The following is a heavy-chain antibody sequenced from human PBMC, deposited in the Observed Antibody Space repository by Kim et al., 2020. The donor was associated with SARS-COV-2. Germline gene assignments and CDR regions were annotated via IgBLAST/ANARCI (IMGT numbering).Heavy chain of an antibody. CDR3: ARGVNYYDSSGYYGY. D-gene: IGHD3-22*01. Sequence: QKFQGRVTITRDTSASTAYMELSSLRSEDTAVYYCARGVNYYDSSGYYGYWGQGTLVTVSS. V-gene: IGHV1-3*01. J-gene: IGHJ4*02.